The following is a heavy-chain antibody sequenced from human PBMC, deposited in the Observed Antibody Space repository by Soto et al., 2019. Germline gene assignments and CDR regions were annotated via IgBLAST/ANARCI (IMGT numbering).Heavy chain of an antibody. CDR3: ARGRYGDY. CDR2: ISAHNGNT. Sequence: QVHLVQSGAEVKKPGASVKVSCKGSGYAFTTYGITGVRQAPGQGLEWMGWISAHNGNTNYAQKLQGRVTVNRDTSTSTAYMELRSLRSDDTAVYYCARGRYGDYWGQGALVTVSS. V-gene: IGHV1-18*01. D-gene: IGHD1-1*01. J-gene: IGHJ4*02. CDR1: GYAFTTYG.